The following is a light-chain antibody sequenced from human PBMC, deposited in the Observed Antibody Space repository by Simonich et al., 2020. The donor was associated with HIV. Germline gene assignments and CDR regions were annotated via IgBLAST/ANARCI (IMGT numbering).Light chain of an antibody. CDR1: SSDVGGYNY. J-gene: IGLJ3*02. V-gene: IGLV2-23*02. Sequence: QSALTQPASVSGSPGQSITISCTGTSSDVGGYNYVSWYQQHPGKAPKLMISAVSKRPSGGSNRFSGSKSGNTASLTISGLQAEDESDYYCCSYAGSSTLVFGGGTKLTVL. CDR2: AVS. CDR3: CSYAGSSTLV.